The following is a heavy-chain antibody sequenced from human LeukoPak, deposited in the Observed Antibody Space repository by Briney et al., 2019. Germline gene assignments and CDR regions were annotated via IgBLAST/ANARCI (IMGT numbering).Heavy chain of an antibody. D-gene: IGHD3-22*01. Sequence: GGSLRLSCAASGFTFSSYGMSWVRQAPGKGLEWVSAISGSGGSTYYADSVKGRFTISRDNSKNTLYPQMNSLRAEDTAVYYCAYYYDSSASRGRFDYWGQGTLVTVSS. CDR2: ISGSGGST. J-gene: IGHJ4*02. CDR1: GFTFSSYG. V-gene: IGHV3-23*01. CDR3: AYYYDSSASRGRFDY.